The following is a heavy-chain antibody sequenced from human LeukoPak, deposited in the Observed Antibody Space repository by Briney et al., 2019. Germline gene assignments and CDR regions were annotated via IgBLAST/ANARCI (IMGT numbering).Heavy chain of an antibody. CDR3: TRHGFGRYSGYGGAFDI. CDR2: ISGSGGST. D-gene: IGHD5-12*01. CDR1: GFTFSSYG. J-gene: IGHJ3*02. V-gene: IGHV3-23*01. Sequence: PGGSLRLSCAASGFTFSSYGMSWVRQAPGKGLEWVSAISGSGGSTYYADSVKGRFTISRDNSKNTLYLQMNSLRAEDTAVYYCTRHGFGRYSGYGGAFDIWGQGTMVTVSS.